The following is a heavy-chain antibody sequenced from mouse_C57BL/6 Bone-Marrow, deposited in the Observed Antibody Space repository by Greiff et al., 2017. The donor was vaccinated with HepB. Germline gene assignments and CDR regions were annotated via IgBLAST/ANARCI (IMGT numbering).Heavy chain of an antibody. CDR2: IYPGSGST. CDR3: ARSLYDAMDY. CDR1: GYTFTSYW. V-gene: IGHV1-55*01. J-gene: IGHJ4*01. D-gene: IGHD2-12*01. Sequence: QVQLKESGAELVKPGASVKMSCKASGYTFTSYWITWVKQRPGQGLEWIGDIYPGSGSTNYNEKFKSKATLTVDTSSSTAYMQRSSLTSEDSAVYYYARSLYDAMDYWGQGTSVTVSS.